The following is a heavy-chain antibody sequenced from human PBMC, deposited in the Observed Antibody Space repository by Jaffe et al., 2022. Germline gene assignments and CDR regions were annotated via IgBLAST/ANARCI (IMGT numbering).Heavy chain of an antibody. Sequence: QVQLQESGPGLVKPSETLSLTCTVSGGSISNSYWTWIRQTPRKGLEWIGYIYYTGNTNYNPSLKSRVTISVDTSKNQFSLKLTSVTAADTALYYCARGNGWYFYWGQGTLVTVSS. CDR1: GGSISNSY. CDR3: ARGNGWYFY. D-gene: IGHD6-19*01. J-gene: IGHJ4*02. V-gene: IGHV4-59*01. CDR2: IYYTGNT.